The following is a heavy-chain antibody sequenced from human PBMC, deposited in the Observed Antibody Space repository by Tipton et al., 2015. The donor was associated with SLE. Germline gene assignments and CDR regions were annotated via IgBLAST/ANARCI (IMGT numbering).Heavy chain of an antibody. CDR1: GGSISSYY. D-gene: IGHD2-8*01. CDR3: ARLGYCTTDICYTGIDL. Sequence: LRLSCTVSGGSISSYYWSWIRQPPGKGLEWIGYIYYSGSTNYNPSLKSRVTISVDTSKNQFSLKLSSVTAADTAVYYCARLGYCTTDICYTGIDLWAQGTLVTVSS. J-gene: IGHJ5*02. V-gene: IGHV4-59*08. CDR2: IYYSGST.